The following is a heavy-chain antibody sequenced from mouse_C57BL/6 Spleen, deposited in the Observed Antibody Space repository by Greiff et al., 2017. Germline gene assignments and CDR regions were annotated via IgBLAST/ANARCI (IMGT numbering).Heavy chain of an antibody. CDR1: GYSITSGYY. CDR3: ARETVSMITPGYDY. J-gene: IGHJ4*01. Sequence: EVQVVESGPGLVKPSQSLSLTCSVTGYSITSGYYWNWIRQFPGNKLEWMGYISYDGSNNYNPSLKNRISITRDTSKNQFFLKLNSVTTEDTATYYCARETVSMITPGYDYWGQGTSVTVSS. D-gene: IGHD2-4*01. CDR2: ISYDGSN. V-gene: IGHV3-6*01.